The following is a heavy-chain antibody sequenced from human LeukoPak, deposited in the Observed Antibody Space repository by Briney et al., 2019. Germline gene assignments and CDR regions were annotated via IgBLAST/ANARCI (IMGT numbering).Heavy chain of an antibody. D-gene: IGHD3-22*01. CDR2: IWSDGSHQ. J-gene: IGHJ3*02. CDR3: ARDYDGTAYYLDAIDI. CDR1: GFTLSAYG. Sequence: GGSLRLSCATSGFTLSAYGMHWVRQAPGKGLEWVGIIWSDGSHQYYADSVKGRFTISRDIARNTLSLQMSSLRAEDTAIYYCARDYDGTAYYLDAIDIWGQGTMVTVSS. V-gene: IGHV3-33*01.